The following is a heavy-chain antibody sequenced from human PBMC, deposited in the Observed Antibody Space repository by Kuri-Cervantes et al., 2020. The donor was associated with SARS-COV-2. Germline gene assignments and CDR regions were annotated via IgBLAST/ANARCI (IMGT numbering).Heavy chain of an antibody. CDR2: INHSGST. J-gene: IGHJ4*02. D-gene: IGHD2/OR15-2a*01. CDR3: ARAVKRFDY. V-gene: IGHV4-34*01. Sequence: YWGWIRQPPGKGLEWIGEINHSGSTNYNPSLKSRVTISVDTSKNQFSLKLSSVTAADTAVYYCARAVKRFDYWGQGTLVTVSS. CDR1: Y.